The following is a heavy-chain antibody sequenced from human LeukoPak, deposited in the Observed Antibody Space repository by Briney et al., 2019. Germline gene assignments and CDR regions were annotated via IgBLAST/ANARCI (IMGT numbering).Heavy chain of an antibody. Sequence: PGRSLRLSCAASGFTFSSYAMHWVRQAPGKGLEWVAVISYDGSIKYYADSVKGRFTISRDNSKNTLYLQMNSLRAEDTAVYYCARDLRAAVAGGGWYFDLWGRGTLVTVSS. J-gene: IGHJ2*01. CDR1: GFTFSSYA. D-gene: IGHD6-19*01. V-gene: IGHV3-30-3*01. CDR3: ARDLRAAVAGGGWYFDL. CDR2: ISYDGSIK.